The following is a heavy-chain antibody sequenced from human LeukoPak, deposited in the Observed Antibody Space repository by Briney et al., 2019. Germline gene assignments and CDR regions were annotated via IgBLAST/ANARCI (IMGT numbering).Heavy chain of an antibody. Sequence: GASVKVSCKVSGYTLTELSMHWVRQAPGKGLEWMGGFDPEDGETIYAQKFQGRVTMTEDTSTDTAYMELSSLRSEDTAVYYCATVPTAPYYYDSSGYSFDYWGQGTLVTVSS. CDR3: ATVPTAPYYYDSSGYSFDY. V-gene: IGHV1-24*01. D-gene: IGHD3-22*01. CDR2: FDPEDGET. J-gene: IGHJ4*02. CDR1: GYTLTELS.